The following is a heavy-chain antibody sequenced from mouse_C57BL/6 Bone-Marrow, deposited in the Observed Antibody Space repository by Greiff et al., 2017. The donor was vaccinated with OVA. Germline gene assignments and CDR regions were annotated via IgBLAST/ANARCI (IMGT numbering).Heavy chain of an antibody. D-gene: IGHD2-4*01. CDR1: GYAFSSSW. J-gene: IGHJ2*01. Sequence: VQLQQSGPELVKPGASVKISCKASGYAFSSSWMNWVKQRPGKGLEWIGRIYPGDGDTNYNGKFKGKATLTADKSSSTAYMQLSSLTSEDSAVYFCASYHYDPSYYFDYWGQGTTLTVSS. V-gene: IGHV1-82*01. CDR3: ASYHYDPSYYFDY. CDR2: IYPGDGDT.